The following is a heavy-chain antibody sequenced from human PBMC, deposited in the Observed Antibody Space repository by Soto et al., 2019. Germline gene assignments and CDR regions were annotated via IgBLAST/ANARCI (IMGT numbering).Heavy chain of an antibody. D-gene: IGHD2-2*01. CDR3: ARVNCSSTSCYEVGYGMDV. CDR1: GFTFSSYA. V-gene: IGHV3-30-3*01. CDR2: ISYDGSNK. Sequence: GGSLRLSCAASGFTFSSYAMHWVRQAPGKGLEWVAVISYDGSNKYYADSVKGRFTISRDNSKNTMYLQMNSLRAEDTAVYYCARVNCSSTSCYEVGYGMDVWGQGTTVTVSS. J-gene: IGHJ6*02.